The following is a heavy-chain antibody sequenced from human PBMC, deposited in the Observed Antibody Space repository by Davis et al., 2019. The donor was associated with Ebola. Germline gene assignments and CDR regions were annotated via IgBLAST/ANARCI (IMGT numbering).Heavy chain of an antibody. CDR3: TSTLDGDYVDH. J-gene: IGHJ4*02. V-gene: IGHV3-11*01. CDR2: ISSSGSTI. CDR1: GFTFSDYY. Sequence: GESLKISCAASGFTFSDYYMSWIRQAPGKGLEWVSYISSSGSTIYYADSVKGRFTISRDNAKNSLYLQMNSLRAEDTAVYYCTSTLDGDYVDHWGQGTLVTVSS. D-gene: IGHD4-17*01.